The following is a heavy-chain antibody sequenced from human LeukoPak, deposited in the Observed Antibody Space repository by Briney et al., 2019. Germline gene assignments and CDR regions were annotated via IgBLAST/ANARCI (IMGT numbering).Heavy chain of an antibody. Sequence: GRSLRPSCAASGFTFSRYGMHWVRQAPGKGLEWVAVIWYDGSNKYYADSVKGRFTISRDNSKNTLYLQMNSLRAEDTAVYYCAKDRDLGYYYDSSGYYDYWGQGTLVTVSS. CDR1: GFTFSRYG. CDR3: AKDRDLGYYYDSSGYYDY. D-gene: IGHD3-22*01. CDR2: IWYDGSNK. J-gene: IGHJ4*02. V-gene: IGHV3-33*06.